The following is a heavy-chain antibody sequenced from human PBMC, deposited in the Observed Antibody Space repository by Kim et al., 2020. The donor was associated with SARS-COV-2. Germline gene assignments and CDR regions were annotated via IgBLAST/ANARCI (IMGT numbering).Heavy chain of an antibody. Sequence: SETLSLTCTVSGGSISSYYWSWIRQPPGKGLEWIGYIYYSGSTNYNPSLKSRVTISVDTSKNQFSLKLSSVTAVDTAVYYCAMYYDILTGYIHWGQGTLVAVSS. CDR3: AMYYDILTGYIH. V-gene: IGHV4-59*01. D-gene: IGHD3-9*01. J-gene: IGHJ4*02. CDR2: IYYSGST. CDR1: GGSISSYY.